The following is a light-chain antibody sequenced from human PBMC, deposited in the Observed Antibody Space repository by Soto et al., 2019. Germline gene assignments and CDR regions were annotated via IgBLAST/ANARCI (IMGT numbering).Light chain of an antibody. CDR1: QDISNW. CDR2: AAS. J-gene: IGKJ5*01. Sequence: DIQMTQSPSSVSASVGDRVTISCRASQDISNWLAWYQQKPGEAPKFLIYAASNLQSGVPSKFSGSGSGTDFPLTISSLQPEDFAVYYCQQARRFPSTFGQGTRLEIK. CDR3: QQARRFPST. V-gene: IGKV1-12*01.